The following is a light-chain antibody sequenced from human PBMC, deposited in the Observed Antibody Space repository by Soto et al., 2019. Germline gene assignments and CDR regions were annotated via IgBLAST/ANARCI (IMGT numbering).Light chain of an antibody. CDR2: AAS. J-gene: IGKJ3*01. Sequence: EIVLTQSPATLSLSPGERATLSCRASQSVSSYLAWYQQKPGQAPRLLIYAASNRATGIPARFSGSGSGTDFTLTISSREPEDFAVYYCQQRSNWRPTFGPGTKVDIK. CDR3: QQRSNWRPT. V-gene: IGKV3-11*01. CDR1: QSVSSY.